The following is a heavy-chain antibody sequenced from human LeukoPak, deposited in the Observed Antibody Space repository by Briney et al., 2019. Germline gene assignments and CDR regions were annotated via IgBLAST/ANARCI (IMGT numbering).Heavy chain of an antibody. D-gene: IGHD2-15*01. V-gene: IGHV1-18*01. CDR1: GYTFTSYC. CDR3: ARVGAYCSGGSCYLDY. CDR2: ISAYNGNT. Sequence: ASVKVSCKASGYTFTSYCISWVRQAPGQGLEWMGWISAYNGNTNNAQKLQGRVTMTTDTSTSTAYMELRSLRSDDTAVYYCARVGAYCSGGSCYLDYWGQGTLVTVSS. J-gene: IGHJ4*02.